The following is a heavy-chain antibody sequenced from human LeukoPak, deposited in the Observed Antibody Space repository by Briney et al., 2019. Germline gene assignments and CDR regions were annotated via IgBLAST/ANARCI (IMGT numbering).Heavy chain of an antibody. Sequence: SETLSLTCTVSGGSISSYYWSWIRQPPGKGLEWIGYISYSGSTNYNPSLKSRVTISVDTSKNQFSLKLSSVTAADTAVYYCAMDYGGNLRGFDYWGQGTQVTVSS. CDR3: AMDYGGNLRGFDY. V-gene: IGHV4-59*01. CDR1: GGSISSYY. J-gene: IGHJ4*02. CDR2: ISYSGST. D-gene: IGHD4-23*01.